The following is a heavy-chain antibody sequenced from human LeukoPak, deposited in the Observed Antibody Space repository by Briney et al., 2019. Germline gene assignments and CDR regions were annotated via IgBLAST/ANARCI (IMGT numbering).Heavy chain of an antibody. CDR3: ARERGGYCSSSTCSKAFDI. Sequence: GGSLRLSCTASGFXFSGYGIHWVRQAPGKGLEYVSGISSNGSSTYYANSVKDRFTVSRDNSKNTLYLQMGSLRAEDKAVYYCARERGGYCSSSTCSKAFDIWGQGTMVTVSS. CDR1: GFXFSGYG. J-gene: IGHJ3*02. D-gene: IGHD2-2*01. CDR2: ISSNGSST. V-gene: IGHV3-64*01.